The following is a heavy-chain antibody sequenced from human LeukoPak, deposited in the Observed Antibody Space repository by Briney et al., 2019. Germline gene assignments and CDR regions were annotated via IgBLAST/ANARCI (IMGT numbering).Heavy chain of an antibody. CDR3: AKDRVDGSGSQFDS. Sequence: GGSLRLSCAASGFALSNYAMTWVRQAPGKGLEWVSSITGSGALTYYADSVKGRFTISKDNAMDTLFLQMNSLRADDTAVYYCAKDRVDGSGSQFDSWGQGSLVTVSS. D-gene: IGHD3-10*01. J-gene: IGHJ4*02. CDR1: GFALSNYA. V-gene: IGHV3-23*01. CDR2: ITGSGALT.